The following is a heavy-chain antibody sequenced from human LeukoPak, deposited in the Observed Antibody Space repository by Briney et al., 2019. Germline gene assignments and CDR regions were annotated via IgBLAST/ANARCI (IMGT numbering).Heavy chain of an antibody. V-gene: IGHV5-51*01. D-gene: IGHD4-17*01. J-gene: IGHJ3*02. Sequence: PGESLKISCKISGYNFTNYWIGWVRQMPGKGLEWLGILWPPESATRYSPSFDGHVTISIDKSISTASLQWSSLKASDTSIYYCARHSSAVTLSDTLHIWGQGTLVTVSS. CDR1: GYNFTNYW. CDR3: ARHSSAVTLSDTLHI. CDR2: LWPPESAT.